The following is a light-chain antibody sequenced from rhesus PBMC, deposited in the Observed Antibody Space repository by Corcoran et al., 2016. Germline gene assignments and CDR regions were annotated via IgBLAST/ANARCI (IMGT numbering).Light chain of an antibody. V-gene: IGKV1-22*01. CDR1: QGFPNW. Sequence: DIQMTQSPSSLSASVGDKVTLSCQASQGFPNWLAWSQQKPGKPPKLLIYEASTLQSGVPSSLRGGGSGTSVTLTISSLQPEDFATYYCLKYDSSPYSFGQGTKVEIK. CDR3: LKYDSSPYS. CDR2: EAS. J-gene: IGKJ2*01.